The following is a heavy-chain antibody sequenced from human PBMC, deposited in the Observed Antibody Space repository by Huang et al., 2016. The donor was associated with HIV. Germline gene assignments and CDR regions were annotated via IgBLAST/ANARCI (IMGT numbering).Heavy chain of an antibody. CDR1: GYTFSSFG. CDR3: ARGGGIQLWLLGYYYMDV. D-gene: IGHD5-18*01. V-gene: IGHV1-18*01. Sequence: QVQLVQSGAEVKKPGASVKVSCKASGYTFSSFGISWVRQAPGQGLEWVGWISVNKGNTKVAQKLEGRLTMTTDTSTSTAYMELRSLRADDTAVYYCARGGGIQLWLLGYYYMDVWGNATTVTVSS. CDR2: ISVNKGNT. J-gene: IGHJ6*03.